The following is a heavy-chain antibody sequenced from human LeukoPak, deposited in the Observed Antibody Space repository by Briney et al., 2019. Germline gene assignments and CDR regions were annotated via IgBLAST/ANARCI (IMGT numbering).Heavy chain of an antibody. Sequence: SETLSLTCTVSGGSISSDYWSWIRQPPGKGLEWIGYIYFSGSTNYNPSLKSRVTISVDTSKNQFSLKLSSVTAADTAVYYCARRYDSSGYESWGQGTLVTVSS. CDR1: GGSISSDY. CDR3: ARRYDSSGYES. D-gene: IGHD3-22*01. CDR2: IYFSGST. J-gene: IGHJ5*02. V-gene: IGHV4-59*08.